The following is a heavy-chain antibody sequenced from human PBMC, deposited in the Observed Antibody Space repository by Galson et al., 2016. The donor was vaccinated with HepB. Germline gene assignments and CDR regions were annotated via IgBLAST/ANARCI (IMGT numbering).Heavy chain of an antibody. CDR2: IYSSGNT. V-gene: IGHV3-53*01. Sequence: SLRLPCAASGFAVMTNYMTWVRQASGKGLEWVSVIYSSGNTYYGESVKGRFTISRDEAENAVYLQMNSLKVEDTAVYYCASGFPYMYFDLWGRGTLVTVSS. CDR1: GFAVMTNY. J-gene: IGHJ2*01. CDR3: ASGFPYMYFDL. D-gene: IGHD3-10*01.